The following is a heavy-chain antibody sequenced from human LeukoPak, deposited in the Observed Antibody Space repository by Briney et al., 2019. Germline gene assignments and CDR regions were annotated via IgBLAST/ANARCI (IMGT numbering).Heavy chain of an antibody. J-gene: IGHJ2*01. CDR2: INHSGST. CDR1: GGSFSGYY. D-gene: IGHD3-22*01. V-gene: IGHV4-34*01. CDR3: ARGYYDSSGAIYWYFDL. Sequence: PSETLSLTCAVYGGSFSGYYWSWIRQPPGKGLEWIGEINHSGSTNYNPSLKSRVTISVDTSKNQFSLKLSSVTAADTAVYYCARGYYDSSGAIYWYFDLWGRGTLVTVSS.